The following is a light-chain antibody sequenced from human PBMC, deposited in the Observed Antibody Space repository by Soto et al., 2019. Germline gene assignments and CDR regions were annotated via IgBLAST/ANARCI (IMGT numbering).Light chain of an antibody. Sequence: QSALTQPASVSGSPGQSITISCTGTSSDVGGYNYVSWYQQHPGKAPKLISYEVSNRPSGVSNRFSGSKSGNTASLTISGLQAEDEADYYCNSSTSKCTGVFVTGTKLTVL. CDR2: EVS. CDR1: SSDVGGYNY. J-gene: IGLJ1*01. V-gene: IGLV2-14*01. CDR3: NSSTSKCTGV.